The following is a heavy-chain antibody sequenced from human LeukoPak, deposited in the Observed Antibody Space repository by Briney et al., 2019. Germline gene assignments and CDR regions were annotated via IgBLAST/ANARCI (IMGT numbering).Heavy chain of an antibody. CDR3: ARETDRYDSSGYYSY. V-gene: IGHV1-69*05. Sequence: SVKVSCKASGGTFSSYAISWVRQAPGQGLEWMGRIIPTFGTANYAQKFQGRVTITTDESTSTAYMELSSLRSEDTAVYYCARETDRYDSSGYYSYWGQGTLVTVSS. D-gene: IGHD3-22*01. CDR2: IIPTFGTA. CDR1: GGTFSSYA. J-gene: IGHJ4*02.